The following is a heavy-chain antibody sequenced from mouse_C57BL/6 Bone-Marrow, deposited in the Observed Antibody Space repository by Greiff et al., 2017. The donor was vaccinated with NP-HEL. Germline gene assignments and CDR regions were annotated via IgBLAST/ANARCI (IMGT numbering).Heavy chain of an antibody. V-gene: IGHV1-59*01. Sequence: QVQLQQPGAELVRPGTSVKLSCKASGYTFTSYLMHWVKQRPGQGLEWIGVIDPSDSYTNYNQKFKGKATLTVDSSSSTAYMQLSSLTSEDSAVYYWARFITTVVEGFAYWGQGTLVTVAA. CDR3: ARFITTVVEGFAY. D-gene: IGHD1-1*01. CDR1: GYTFTSYL. CDR2: IDPSDSYT. J-gene: IGHJ3*01.